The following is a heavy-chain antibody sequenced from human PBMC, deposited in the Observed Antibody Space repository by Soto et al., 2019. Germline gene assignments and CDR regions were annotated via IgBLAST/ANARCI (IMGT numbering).Heavy chain of an antibody. CDR2: TYYRSNWRH. V-gene: IGHV6-1*01. CDR1: GDSVSSNTAA. CDR3: ARGVAGSGFDL. J-gene: IGHJ4*02. D-gene: IGHD6-19*01. Sequence: QTLSLTCAISGDSVSSNTAAWNWIRSSPSRGLEWLGRTYYRSNWRHDYAVSVKSRITVNPDTSKNHFSLQLNSLTPDDTAVYYCARGVAGSGFDLWGQGTLVTVS.